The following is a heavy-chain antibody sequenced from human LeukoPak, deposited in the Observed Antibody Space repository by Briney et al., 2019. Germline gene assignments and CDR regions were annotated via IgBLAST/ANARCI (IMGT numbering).Heavy chain of an antibody. CDR3: AKSTRGGYSYGYFDL. V-gene: IGHV3-23*01. CDR1: GFTFNNFA. D-gene: IGHD5-18*01. Sequence: GGSLRLSCVASGFTFNNFAMNWVRQAPGNRLQWVSGISGSVGSTYYADSVKGRFTISRDNSKNTLYLQMNSLRGEDTAVYYCAKSTRGGYSYGYFDLWGQGSQVTVSS. J-gene: IGHJ4*02. CDR2: ISGSVGST.